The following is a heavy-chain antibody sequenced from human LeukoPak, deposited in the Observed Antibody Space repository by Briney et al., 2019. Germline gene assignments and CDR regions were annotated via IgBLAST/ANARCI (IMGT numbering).Heavy chain of an antibody. CDR2: ISSSGSTI. J-gene: IGHJ4*02. CDR3: ARGTSPSMVRGVPGVIDY. D-gene: IGHD3-10*01. V-gene: IGHV3-11*01. CDR1: GFTFSDYY. Sequence: GGSLRLSCAASGFTFSDYYMSWIRQAPGKGLEWVSYISSSGSTIYYADSVKGRFTISRDNSKNTLYLQMNSLRAEDTAVYYCARGTSPSMVRGVPGVIDYWGQGTLVTVSS.